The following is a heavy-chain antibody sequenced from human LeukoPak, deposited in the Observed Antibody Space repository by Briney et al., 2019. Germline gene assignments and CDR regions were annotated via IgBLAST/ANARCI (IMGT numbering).Heavy chain of an antibody. CDR1: GFSLSSRGAG. J-gene: IGHJ4*02. CDR2: IYWDDDK. CDR3: AHEERYSFDLFAN. D-gene: IGHD5-18*01. Sequence: SGPTLVHPTQPLTLTCIFSGFSLSSRGAGVGWIRQPPGKALEWLPLIYWDDDKLYNTYLKSRLTITKDTTKNQVVLTMTNMDPVDTATYYCAHEERYSFDLFANWGQGTLVTVSS. V-gene: IGHV2-5*02.